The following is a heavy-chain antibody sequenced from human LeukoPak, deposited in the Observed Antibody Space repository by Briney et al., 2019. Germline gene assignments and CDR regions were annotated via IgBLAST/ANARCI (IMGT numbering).Heavy chain of an antibody. J-gene: IGHJ4*02. CDR2: IYYSGST. Sequence: SETLSLTCNVSGGSISSSSYYWGWIRQPPGKGLEWIGSIYYSGSTYYNPSLKSRVTISVDTSKNQFSLKLSSVTAADTAVYYCARHYGDYVDYWGQGTLVTVS. D-gene: IGHD4-17*01. CDR1: GGSISSSSYY. V-gene: IGHV4-39*01. CDR3: ARHYGDYVDY.